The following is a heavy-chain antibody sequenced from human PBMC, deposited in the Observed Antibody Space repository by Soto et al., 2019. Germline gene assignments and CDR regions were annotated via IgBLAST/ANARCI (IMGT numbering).Heavy chain of an antibody. J-gene: IGHJ4*02. Sequence: QVQLQQWGAGLLKPSETLSLTCAVYGGSFSGYYWSWIRQPPWKGLEWIGEINHSGSTNYNPSLKSRVTISVDTSKNQFSLKLSSVTAADTAVYYCARGGRYQLPLVGATIDYWGQGTLVTVSS. CDR1: GGSFSGYY. D-gene: IGHD1-26*01. CDR3: ARGGRYQLPLVGATIDY. V-gene: IGHV4-34*01. CDR2: INHSGST.